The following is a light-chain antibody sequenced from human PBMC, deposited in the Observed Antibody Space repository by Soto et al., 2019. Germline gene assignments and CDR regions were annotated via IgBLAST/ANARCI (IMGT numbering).Light chain of an antibody. CDR2: DTS. CDR3: QQYNNWPPIT. CDR1: QSVSIK. J-gene: IGKJ5*01. V-gene: IGKV3-15*01. Sequence: EIVMTQAPATLSVSPGERATLSCRDSQSVSIKLAWYQHKLGQAPRLLIYDTSTRATGIPARFSGSGSGTEFTLTISSLQSEDFAVYYCQQYNNWPPITFGQGTRLEIK.